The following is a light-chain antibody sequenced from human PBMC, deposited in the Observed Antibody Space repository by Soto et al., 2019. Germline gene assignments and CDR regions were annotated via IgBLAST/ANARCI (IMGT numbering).Light chain of an antibody. V-gene: IGLV2-23*03. CDR1: SSDVGSYNL. CDR2: EGT. Sequence: QSALTQPASVSGSPGQSITISCTGTSSDVGSYNLVSWYQQHPGKAPKLMIYEGTKRPSGVSNRFSGSKSGNTASLTISGLQAEDEADYYCCPYAGSSTFDVLFGGGTKVTVL. J-gene: IGLJ2*01. CDR3: CPYAGSSTFDVL.